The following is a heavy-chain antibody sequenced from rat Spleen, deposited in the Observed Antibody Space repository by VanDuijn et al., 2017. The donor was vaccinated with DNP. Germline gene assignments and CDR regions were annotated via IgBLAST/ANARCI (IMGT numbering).Heavy chain of an antibody. CDR3: ARGYSTHYYWYFDL. J-gene: IGHJ2*01. D-gene: IGHD3-5*01. CDR2: ISYSGGT. CDR1: DYSITNNY. Sequence: EVQLQESGPGLVKPSQSLSLTCSVTDYSITNNYWGWIRKFPGNKMEWMGYISYSGGTNYNPSLKSRFSITRDTSKNQFFLQLNSVTTEDTATYYCARGYSTHYYWYFDLWGQGVMVTVSS. V-gene: IGHV3-1*01.